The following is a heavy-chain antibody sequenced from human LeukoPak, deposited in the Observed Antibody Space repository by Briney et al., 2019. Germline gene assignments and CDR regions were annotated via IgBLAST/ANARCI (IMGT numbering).Heavy chain of an antibody. J-gene: IGHJ4*02. D-gene: IGHD3-3*01. CDR2: IYYSGST. Sequence: SETLSLTCTVSGGSTSSYYWGWIRQPPGKGLEWIGSIYYSGSTYYNPSLKSRVTISVDTSKNQFSLKLSSVTAADTAVYYCARQVGITIFGVVTNNENDHDYWGQGTLVTVSS. CDR3: ARQVGITIFGVVTNNENDHDY. V-gene: IGHV4-39*01. CDR1: GGSTSSYY.